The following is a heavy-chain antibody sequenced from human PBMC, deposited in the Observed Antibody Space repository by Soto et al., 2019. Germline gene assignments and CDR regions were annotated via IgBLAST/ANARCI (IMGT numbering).Heavy chain of an antibody. Sequence: ASVKVSCKASGGTFSSYAISWVRQAPGQGLEWMGGIIPIFGTANYAQKFQGRVTITADESTSTAYMELSSLRSEDTAVYYCARGRVVRGVILWGQDYWGQGTLVRVSS. CDR3: ARGRVVRGVILWGQDY. D-gene: IGHD3-10*01. J-gene: IGHJ4*02. CDR2: IIPIFGTA. V-gene: IGHV1-69*13. CDR1: GGTFSSYA.